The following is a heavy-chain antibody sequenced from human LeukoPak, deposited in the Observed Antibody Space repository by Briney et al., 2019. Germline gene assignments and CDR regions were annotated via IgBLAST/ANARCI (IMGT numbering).Heavy chain of an antibody. D-gene: IGHD3-10*01. V-gene: IGHV4-31*03. Sequence: SETLSLTCTVSGGSISSGGYYWSWLRQHPGKGLEWIGYIYYSGSTYYNPSLKSRVTISVDTSKNQFSLKLSSVTAADTAVYYCARDREGAMVRGVIIPGWFDPWGQGTLVTVSS. CDR2: IYYSGST. CDR3: ARDREGAMVRGVIIPGWFDP. CDR1: GGSISSGGYY. J-gene: IGHJ5*02.